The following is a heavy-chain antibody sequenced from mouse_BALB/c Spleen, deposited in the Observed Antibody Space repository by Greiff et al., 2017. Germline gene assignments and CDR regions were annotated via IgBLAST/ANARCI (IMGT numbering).Heavy chain of an antibody. CDR3: ARSPGWLLPFAY. J-gene: IGHJ3*01. Sequence: VQLQQSGPGLVKPSQSLSLTCTVTGYSITSDYAWNWIRQFPGNKLEWMGYISYSGSTSYNPSLKSRISITRDTSKNQFFLQLNSVTTEDTATYYCARSPGWLLPFAYWGQGTLVTVSA. V-gene: IGHV3-2*02. D-gene: IGHD2-3*01. CDR2: ISYSGST. CDR1: GYSITSDYA.